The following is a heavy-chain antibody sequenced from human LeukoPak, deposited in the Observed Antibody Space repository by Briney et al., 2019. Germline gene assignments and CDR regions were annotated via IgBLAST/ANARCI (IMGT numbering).Heavy chain of an antibody. CDR3: ARGVPTGIDYFDS. Sequence: GGSLRLSCAASGFTFSTYTMSWVRQAPGKGLEWVSAISGSGGGGGTTNYADSVNGRITISRDNAKNSLYLQMNSLRAEDTAVYYCARGVPTGIDYFDSWGQGTLVTVSS. J-gene: IGHJ4*02. CDR2: ISGSGGGGGTT. D-gene: IGHD1-1*01. V-gene: IGHV3-23*01. CDR1: GFTFSTYT.